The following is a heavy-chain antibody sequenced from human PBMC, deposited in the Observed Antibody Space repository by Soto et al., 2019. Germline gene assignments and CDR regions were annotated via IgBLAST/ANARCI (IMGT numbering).Heavy chain of an antibody. CDR3: AKDRVGGTFYTPLGF. CDR1: GFNFDNYG. CDR2: ITYDGSNK. Sequence: GSLRLSCQASGFNFDNYGMHWVRQAPGKGLEWVAVITYDGSNKYYADSVKGRFTISRDNSKNTLSLHLNTLKPEDTAVYHCAKDRVGGTFYTPLGFWGQGTLVTVSS. V-gene: IGHV3-30*18. D-gene: IGHD1-7*01. J-gene: IGHJ4*02.